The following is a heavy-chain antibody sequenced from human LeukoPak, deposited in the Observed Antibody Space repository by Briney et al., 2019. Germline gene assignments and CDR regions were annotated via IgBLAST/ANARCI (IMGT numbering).Heavy chain of an antibody. CDR2: IYYSGST. Sequence: PSETLSLTCTVSGGSISSSSYYWGWIRQPPGKGLEWIGSIYYSGSTYYNPSLKSRATISVDTSKNQFSLKLSSVTAADTAVYYCASGGPYYFDYWGQGTLVTVSS. V-gene: IGHV4-39*01. CDR1: GGSISSSSYY. J-gene: IGHJ4*02. CDR3: ASGGPYYFDY.